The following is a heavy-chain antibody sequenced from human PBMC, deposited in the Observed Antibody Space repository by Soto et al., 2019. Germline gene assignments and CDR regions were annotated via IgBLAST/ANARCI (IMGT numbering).Heavy chain of an antibody. J-gene: IGHJ6*02. CDR1: GGSISSGDYY. CDR3: ARDLRRITIFGVVISYCMDV. V-gene: IGHV4-30-4*01. D-gene: IGHD3-3*01. CDR2: IYYSGST. Sequence: KTSETLSLTCTVSGGSISSGDYYWSWIRQPPGKGLEWIGYIYYSGSTYYNPSLKSRVTISVDTSKNQFSLKLSSVTAADTAVYYCARDLRRITIFGVVISYCMDVWGQGTTVTVSS.